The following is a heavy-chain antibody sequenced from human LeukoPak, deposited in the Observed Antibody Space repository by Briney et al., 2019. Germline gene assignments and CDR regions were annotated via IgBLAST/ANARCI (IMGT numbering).Heavy chain of an antibody. Sequence: GGSLRFSCAASGFTFSSYWMNWARQAPGKGLEWVANIKQDGSEEYYVDSVKGRFTISRDNAKNSLYLQMNSLRGEDTAVYYCATDADSSSWSDYWGQGTLVTVSS. V-gene: IGHV3-7*01. D-gene: IGHD6-13*01. CDR2: IKQDGSEE. J-gene: IGHJ4*02. CDR3: ATDADSSSWSDY. CDR1: GFTFSSYW.